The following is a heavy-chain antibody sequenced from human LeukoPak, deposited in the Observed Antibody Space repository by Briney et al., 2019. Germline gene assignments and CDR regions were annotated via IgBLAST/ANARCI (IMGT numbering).Heavy chain of an antibody. V-gene: IGHV4-59*08. CDR3: ARVKYGSGSTSSWFDP. Sequence: SETLSLTCTVSGGSISNYHWSWFRQPPGTGLEWIGYIEYSGGTTYNSSLKSRVTISVDTSKNQFSLKLSSVTAADTAVYYCARVKYGSGSTSSWFDPWGRGTPVAVSS. CDR1: GGSISNYH. CDR2: IEYSGGT. D-gene: IGHD3-10*01. J-gene: IGHJ5*02.